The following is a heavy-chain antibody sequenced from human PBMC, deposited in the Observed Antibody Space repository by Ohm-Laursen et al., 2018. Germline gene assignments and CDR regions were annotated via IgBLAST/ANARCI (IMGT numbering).Heavy chain of an antibody. V-gene: IGHV1-2*02. CDR1: GYTFSAYY. D-gene: IGHD6-19*01. Sequence: SVKVSCKASGYTFSAYYMHWVRQAPGQGLEWMGWINPNTDDTNYAQRFQGRVTMTRDTSINTAYMELGRLNSDDTAVYYCARRSGRWTDFDYWGQGTLVTVSS. J-gene: IGHJ4*02. CDR2: INPNTDDT. CDR3: ARRSGRWTDFDY.